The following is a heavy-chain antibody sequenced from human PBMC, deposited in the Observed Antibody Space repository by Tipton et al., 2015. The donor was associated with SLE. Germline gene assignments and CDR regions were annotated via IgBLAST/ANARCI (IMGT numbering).Heavy chain of an antibody. D-gene: IGHD3-22*01. CDR3: ARLTYYHDSRGAFDI. V-gene: IGHV4-59*01. CDR2: ITDSGRT. Sequence: TLSLTCTVSGGSISSYYWNWIRQPPGKGLEWIGYITDSGRTNYNPSLKSRVTMSVDKSKNHFTLKVNSVTAADTAVYYCARLTYYHDSRGAFDIWGQGTIVTVSS. J-gene: IGHJ3*02. CDR1: GGSISSYY.